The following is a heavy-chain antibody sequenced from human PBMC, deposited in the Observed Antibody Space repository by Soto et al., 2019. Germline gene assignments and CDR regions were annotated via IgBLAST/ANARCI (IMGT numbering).Heavy chain of an antibody. CDR3: ARGILGYSSSSSCYGDYYYYYMDV. CDR1: GYTFTSYG. V-gene: IGHV1-18*01. Sequence: QVQLVQSGAEVKKPGASVKVSCKASGYTFTSYGISWVRQAPGQGLEWMGWISAYNGNTNYAQKRGGRVIMTTDTSTRTAYMELRRLRYDDTAEYYCARGILGYSSSSSCYGDYYYYYMDVWGKGTTVTVSS. D-gene: IGHD2-2*01. J-gene: IGHJ6*03. CDR2: ISAYNGNT.